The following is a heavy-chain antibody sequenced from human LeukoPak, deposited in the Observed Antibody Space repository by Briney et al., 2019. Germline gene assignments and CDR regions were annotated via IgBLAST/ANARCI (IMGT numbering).Heavy chain of an antibody. J-gene: IGHJ4*02. D-gene: IGHD2-2*01. CDR1: GGSMSSYY. CDR2: VYSSGST. CDR3: ATYYCSSVCRFDN. V-gene: IGHV4-4*07. Sequence: SETLSLTCTVSGGSMSSYYWSWIRQPAGEGLEWIGRVYSSGSTNYNPSLKSRVTMSVDTSKNQFSLKLSSVTAADTAMYYCATYYCSSVCRFDNWGQGTLVTVSS.